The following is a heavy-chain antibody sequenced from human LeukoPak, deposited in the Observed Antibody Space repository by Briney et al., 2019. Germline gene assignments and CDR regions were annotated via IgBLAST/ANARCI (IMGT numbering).Heavy chain of an antibody. Sequence: TVKVSCKASGGTFSSYAISWVRQAPGQGLEWMGGIIPIFGTANYAQKFQGRVTITADESTSTAYMELSSLRSEDTAVYYCAEVEYSSSSNAFDIWGQGTMVTVSS. CDR1: GGTFSSYA. CDR2: IIPIFGTA. J-gene: IGHJ3*02. CDR3: AEVEYSSSSNAFDI. D-gene: IGHD6-6*01. V-gene: IGHV1-69*13.